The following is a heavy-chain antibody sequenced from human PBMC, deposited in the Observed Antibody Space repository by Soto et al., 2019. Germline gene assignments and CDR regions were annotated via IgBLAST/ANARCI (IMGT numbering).Heavy chain of an antibody. J-gene: IGHJ4*02. CDR3: SRGTYYPQSSGLHADY. V-gene: IGHV3-30*03. D-gene: IGHD3-22*01. Sequence: GESLKISCATSGYMFNDYAMYWVRQAPGQGLEWVAMISSDGNHQFYVDNVRGRFTVSRDNSKNTLNLQMNSLRPEDTAVYYCSRGTYYPQSSGLHADYWGPGTVVTVSS. CDR2: ISSDGNHQ. CDR1: GYMFNDYA.